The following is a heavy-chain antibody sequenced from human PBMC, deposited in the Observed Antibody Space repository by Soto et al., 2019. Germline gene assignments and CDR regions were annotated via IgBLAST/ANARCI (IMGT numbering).Heavy chain of an antibody. CDR1: GGSFSGYY. CDR2: INHSGST. D-gene: IGHD3-9*01. V-gene: IGHV4-34*01. Sequence: SETLSLTCAVYGGSFSGYYWSWIRQPPGKGLEWIGEINHSGSTNYNPSLKSRVTISVDTSKNQFSLKLSSVTAADTAVYYCARGASYDILTGSSSRYYFDYWGQGTLVTVSS. J-gene: IGHJ4*02. CDR3: ARGASYDILTGSSSRYYFDY.